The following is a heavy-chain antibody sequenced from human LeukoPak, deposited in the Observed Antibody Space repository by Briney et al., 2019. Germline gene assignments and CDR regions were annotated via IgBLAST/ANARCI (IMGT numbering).Heavy chain of an antibody. D-gene: IGHD2-15*01. CDR1: GFTVSSNY. Sequence: TGGSLRLSCAASGFTVSSNYMSWVRQAPGKGLEWVSCIYSGGSTNYADSVKGRFTISRDNSKNTLYLQMNSLRAEDTAVYYCAKIDATPASSPLDYWGQGTLVTVSS. CDR3: AKIDATPASSPLDY. V-gene: IGHV3-53*01. J-gene: IGHJ4*02. CDR2: IYSGGST.